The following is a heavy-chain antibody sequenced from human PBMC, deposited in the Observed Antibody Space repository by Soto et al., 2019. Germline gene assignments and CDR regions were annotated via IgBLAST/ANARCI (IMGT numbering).Heavy chain of an antibody. CDR1: GGSISIGGYY. CDR2: IYYTGTT. CDR3: AGDQWFGEPRSQYNWFDS. V-gene: IGHV4-31*01. D-gene: IGHD3-10*01. Sequence: VQLQESGPGLVKPSQTLSLSCAVSGGSISIGGYYWSWIRQHPGKGLEWIGYIYYTGTTYYKSALKCLVIMSVDTSKNQFSLNLTSVTAADTAVYYCAGDQWFGEPRSQYNWFDSWGQGILVTVAS. J-gene: IGHJ5*01.